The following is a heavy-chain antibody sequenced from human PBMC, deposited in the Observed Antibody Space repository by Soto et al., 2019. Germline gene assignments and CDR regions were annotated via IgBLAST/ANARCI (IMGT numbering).Heavy chain of an antibody. CDR1: GFPVSSNY. D-gene: IGHD6-19*01. CDR3: ARGLVQRWLAYFDY. CDR2: IYSDGST. Sequence: LSLTCAASGFPVSSNYMSWVRQAPGKGLEWVSVIYSDGSTYYADSVKGRFAISRDNPKNTLYLQLNSLSAEDTAVYYCARGLVQRWLAYFDYWGQGTLVTVSS. J-gene: IGHJ4*02. V-gene: IGHV3-66*01.